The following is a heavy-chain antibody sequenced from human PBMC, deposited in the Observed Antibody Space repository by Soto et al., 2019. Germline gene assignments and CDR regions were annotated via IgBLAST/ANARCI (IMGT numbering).Heavy chain of an antibody. Sequence: SETLSLTCTVSGGSISSGGYYWSWIRQHPGKGLEWIGYIYYSGSTYYNPSLKSRVTISVDTSKNQFSLKLSSVTAADTAVYYCARGSITGTTGVRFDPWGQGTLVTVSS. CDR3: ARGSITGTTGVRFDP. D-gene: IGHD1-7*01. J-gene: IGHJ5*02. V-gene: IGHV4-31*03. CDR1: GGSISSGGYY. CDR2: IYYSGST.